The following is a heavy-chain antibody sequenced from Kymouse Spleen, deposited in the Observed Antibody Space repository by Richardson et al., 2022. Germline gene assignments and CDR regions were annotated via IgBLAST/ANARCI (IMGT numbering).Heavy chain of an antibody. J-gene: IGHJ4*02. Sequence: QVQLVESGGGVVQPGRSLRLSCAASGFTFSSYGMHWVRQAPGKGLEWVAVIWYDGSNKYYADSVKGRFTISRDNSKNTLYLQMNSLRAEDTAVYYCARGYFDWLLDYWGQGTLVTVSS. CDR1: GFTFSSYG. V-gene: IGHV3-33*01. CDR2: IWYDGSNK. D-gene: IGHD3-9*01. CDR3: ARGYFDWLLDY.